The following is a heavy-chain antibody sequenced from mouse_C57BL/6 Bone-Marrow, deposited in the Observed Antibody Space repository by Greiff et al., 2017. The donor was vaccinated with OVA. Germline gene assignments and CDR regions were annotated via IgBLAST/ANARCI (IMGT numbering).Heavy chain of an antibody. J-gene: IGHJ4*01. D-gene: IGHD2-4*01. CDR2: ISYDGSN. Sequence: EVKLQESGPGLVKPSQSLSLTCSVTGYSITSGYYWNWIRQFPGNKLEWMGYISYDGSNYYNPSLKNRISITLDTSKNQFFLKLNSVTTENTPTYDCARGDYGEGGLYAMGYRGQKTSVTVYS. V-gene: IGHV3-6*01. CDR3: ARGDYGEGGLYAMGY. CDR1: GYSITSGYY.